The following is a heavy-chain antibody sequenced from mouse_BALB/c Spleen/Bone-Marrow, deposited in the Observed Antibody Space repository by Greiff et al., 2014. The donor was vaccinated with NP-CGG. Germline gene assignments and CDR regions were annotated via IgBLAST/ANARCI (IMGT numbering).Heavy chain of an antibody. V-gene: IGHV1-18*01. Sequence: EVKLMESGLELVKPGASMNISRKASGYSFTGYTMNWVKQSHGKNLEWIGLINPDNGDTSCNQKFKGKATLTIDKSSSTAYMELLSLTSEDSAVYYCARYYRYDFDYWGQGTTLTVSS. CDR2: INPDNGDT. CDR3: ARYYRYDFDY. CDR1: GYSFTGYT. D-gene: IGHD2-14*01. J-gene: IGHJ2*01.